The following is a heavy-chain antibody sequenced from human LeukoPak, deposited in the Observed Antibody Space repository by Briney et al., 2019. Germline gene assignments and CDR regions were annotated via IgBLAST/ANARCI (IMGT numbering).Heavy chain of an antibody. D-gene: IGHD2-21*02. J-gene: IGHJ4*02. CDR2: INPSGDST. CDR3: ASVLYCGADCYSGRYFFDY. Sequence: ASVKVSCKASGYTFTSYDMHWVRQAPGQGLEWMGIINPSGDSTSYAQKFQGRVTMTRDTSTSTVYMELSSLRSEDTAVYYCASVLYCGADCYSGRYFFDYWGQGALVTVSS. V-gene: IGHV1-46*01. CDR1: GYTFTSYD.